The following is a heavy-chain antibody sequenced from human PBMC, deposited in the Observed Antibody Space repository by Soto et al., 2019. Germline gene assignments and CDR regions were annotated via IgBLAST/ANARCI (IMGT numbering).Heavy chain of an antibody. CDR1: GGTFSSYT. J-gene: IGHJ5*02. CDR2: IIPILGIA. V-gene: IGHV1-69*04. Sequence: SVKVSCKASGGTFSSYTISWVRQAPGQGLEWMGRIIPILGIANYAQKFQGRVTITADKSTSTAYMKMSSLRSEDTSVYYCARDAAGGYCSGGSCRWFDPWGQGTLVTVSS. D-gene: IGHD2-15*01. CDR3: ARDAAGGYCSGGSCRWFDP.